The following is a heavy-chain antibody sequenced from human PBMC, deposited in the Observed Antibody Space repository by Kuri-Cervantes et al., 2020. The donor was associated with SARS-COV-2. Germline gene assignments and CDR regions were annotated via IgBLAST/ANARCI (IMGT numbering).Heavy chain of an antibody. J-gene: IGHJ4*02. CDR3: ARGITIFGVVPYYFDY. V-gene: IGHV4-30-2*01. D-gene: IGHD3-3*01. CDR1: GGSISSGNFY. CDR2: ISQSGNT. Sequence: SETLSLTCAVSGGSISSGNFYWSWIRQPPGKGLEWIGYISQSGNTYYNPSLKSRVTISVDRSKNQFSLKVSSVSAADTAVYYCARGITIFGVVPYYFDYWGQGTLVTVSS.